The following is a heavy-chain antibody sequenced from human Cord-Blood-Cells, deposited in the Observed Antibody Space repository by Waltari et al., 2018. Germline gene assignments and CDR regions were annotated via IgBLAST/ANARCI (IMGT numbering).Heavy chain of an antibody. CDR3: TTWGFAAAGIGGAFDI. V-gene: IGHV3-15*01. D-gene: IGHD6-13*01. J-gene: IGHJ3*02. CDR2: IKSKTDGGTT. Sequence: EVQLVESGGGLVKPGGSLRLSCAASGCTFSNAWMSWVGRAPGKGLEWVGRIKSKTDGGTTDYAAPVKGRFTISRDDSKNTLYLQMNSLKTEDTAVYYCTTWGFAAAGIGGAFDIWGQGTMVTVSS. CDR1: GCTFSNAW.